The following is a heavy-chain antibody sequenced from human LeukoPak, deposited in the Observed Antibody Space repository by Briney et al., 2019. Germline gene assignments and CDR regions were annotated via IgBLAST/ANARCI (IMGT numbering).Heavy chain of an antibody. CDR1: GFTFSSYA. D-gene: IGHD1-14*01. CDR3: ATTDPARGFDY. Sequence: GRSLILSCAASGFTFSSYAMHWVRQAPGKGLEWVAVISYDGGNKYYADSVKGRFTISRDNSKNTLYLQMSSLRAEDTAVYYCATTDPARGFDYWGQGTLVTVSS. J-gene: IGHJ4*02. V-gene: IGHV3-30*03. CDR2: ISYDGGNK.